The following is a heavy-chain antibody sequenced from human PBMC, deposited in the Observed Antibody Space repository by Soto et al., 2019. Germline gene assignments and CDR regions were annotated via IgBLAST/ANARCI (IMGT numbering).Heavy chain of an antibody. CDR1: GFTFSSYA. Sequence: PGGSLRLSCAASGFTFSSYAMSWVRQAPGKGLEWVSAISGSGGSTYYADSVKGRCTISRDNSKNTLYLQMNSLRAEDTAVYYCAKDRGRSSSWSTPYYYYYMDVWGKGTTVTVSS. CDR2: ISGSGGST. CDR3: AKDRGRSSSWSTPYYYYYMDV. J-gene: IGHJ6*03. V-gene: IGHV3-23*01. D-gene: IGHD6-13*01.